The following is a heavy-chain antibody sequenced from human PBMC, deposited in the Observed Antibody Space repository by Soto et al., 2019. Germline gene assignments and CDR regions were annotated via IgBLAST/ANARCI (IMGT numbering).Heavy chain of an antibody. J-gene: IGHJ4*02. D-gene: IGHD3-22*01. Sequence: ASVKVSCKVSGYTLTELSMHWVRQAPGKGLEWMGGFDPEDGETIYAQKFQGRVTMTEDTSTDTAYMELSSLRSEDTAVYYCATVGGVNAAYYYDSSGYYLGPYRKSFDDWGRG. CDR1: GYTLTELS. V-gene: IGHV1-24*01. CDR2: FDPEDGET. CDR3: ATVGGVNAAYYYDSSGYYLGPYRKSFDD.